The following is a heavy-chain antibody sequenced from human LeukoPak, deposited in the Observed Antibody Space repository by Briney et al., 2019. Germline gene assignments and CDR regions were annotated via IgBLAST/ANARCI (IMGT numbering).Heavy chain of an antibody. CDR3: GVAAAHDAFDI. J-gene: IGHJ3*02. V-gene: IGHV1-24*01. CDR2: FDPEDGET. CDR1: GYTLTELS. D-gene: IGHD6-13*01. Sequence: GASVKVSCKVSGYTLTELSMHWVRQAPGKGLEWMGGFDPEDGETIYAQKFQGRVTMTEDTSTDTAYMELSSLRSEGTAVYYCGVAAAHDAFDIWGQGTMVTVSS.